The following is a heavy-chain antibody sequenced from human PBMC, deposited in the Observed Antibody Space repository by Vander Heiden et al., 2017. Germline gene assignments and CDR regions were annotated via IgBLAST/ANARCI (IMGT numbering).Heavy chain of an antibody. V-gene: IGHV3-11*01. J-gene: IGHJ6*02. CDR1: GFTFSDYY. CDR3: ARVGGVVPAAILYYYGMDV. D-gene: IGHD2-2*02. CDR2: ISSSGSTI. Sequence: GVFASAVGSPLLSCAASGFTFSDYYMSWIRQAPGKGLEWVSYISSSGSTIYYADSVKGRFTISRDNAKNSLYLQMNSLRAEDTAVYYCARVGGVVPAAILYYYGMDVWGQGTTGTVSS.